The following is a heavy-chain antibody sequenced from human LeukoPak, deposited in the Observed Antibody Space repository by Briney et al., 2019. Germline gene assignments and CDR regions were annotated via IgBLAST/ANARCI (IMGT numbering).Heavy chain of an antibody. CDR3: ASSTYYFDRSGYYYPLR. V-gene: IGHV3-7*01. CDR2: IKQDGNEK. CDR1: GFTFSRYW. D-gene: IGHD3-22*01. Sequence: GGSLRLSCAASGFTFSRYWMSWVRQAPGKGLEWAAYIKQDGNEKYYVDSVKGRFTISRDNAKNSLYLQMNSLRAEDTAVYYCASSTYYFDRSGYYYPLRWGQGTLVTVSS. J-gene: IGHJ4*02.